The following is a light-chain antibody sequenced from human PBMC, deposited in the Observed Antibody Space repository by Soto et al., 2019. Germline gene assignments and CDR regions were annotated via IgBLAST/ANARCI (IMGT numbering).Light chain of an antibody. CDR2: WAS. CDR3: QQYESTPPT. Sequence: DIVMTQSPDSLAVSLGERATINCRSSQSVLYSSNNKNYLAWYQQRPGQPPKLLIYWASTRESGVPDRFSGSGSGTDFTLTITSLQAEDGAVYYCQQYESTPPTLGQGTKLEIK. CDR1: QSVLYSSNNKNY. J-gene: IGKJ2*01. V-gene: IGKV4-1*01.